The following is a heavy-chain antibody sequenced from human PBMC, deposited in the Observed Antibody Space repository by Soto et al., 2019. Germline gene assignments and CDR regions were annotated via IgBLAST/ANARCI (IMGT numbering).Heavy chain of an antibody. CDR3: ARGQGGGSSSWRSYYYYGMDV. CDR1: GFTFSSYA. V-gene: IGHV3-30-3*01. Sequence: GGSLRLSCAASGFTFSSYAMHWVRQAPGEGLEWVAVISYDGSNKYYADSVKGRFTISRDNSKNTLYLQMNSLRAEDTAVYYCARGQGGGSSSWRSYYYYGMDVWGQGTTVTVSS. D-gene: IGHD6-13*01. CDR2: ISYDGSNK. J-gene: IGHJ6*02.